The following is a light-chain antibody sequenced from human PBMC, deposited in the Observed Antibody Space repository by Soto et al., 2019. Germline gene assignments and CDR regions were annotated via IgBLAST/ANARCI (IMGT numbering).Light chain of an antibody. Sequence: QSVLTQPPSVPAAPGQKVTISCSVSSSNIGNNYVSWYQQLPGTAPKLLIYDNNKRPSGIPDRFSGSKSGTSATLDITGLQTGDEADYYCGTWDGSLSTGDVVFGGGTKLTVL. V-gene: IGLV1-51*01. CDR2: DNN. CDR3: GTWDGSLSTGDVV. J-gene: IGLJ2*01. CDR1: SSNIGNNY.